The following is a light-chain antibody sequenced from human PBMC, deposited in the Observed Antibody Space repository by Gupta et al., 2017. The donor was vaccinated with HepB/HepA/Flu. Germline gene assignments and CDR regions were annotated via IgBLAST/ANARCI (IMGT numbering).Light chain of an antibody. CDR1: QSISSW. V-gene: IGKV1-5*03. Sequence: ITCRASQSISSWLAWYQQKPGKAPKLLIYKASSLESGVPSRFSGSGSGTEFTLTISSLQPDDFATYYCQQHNSYPWTFGQGTKVEIK. J-gene: IGKJ1*01. CDR2: KAS. CDR3: QQHNSYPWT.